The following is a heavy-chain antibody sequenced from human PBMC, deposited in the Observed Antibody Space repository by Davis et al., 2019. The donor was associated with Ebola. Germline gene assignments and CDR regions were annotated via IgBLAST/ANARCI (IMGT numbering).Heavy chain of an antibody. CDR2: IYHSGRT. V-gene: IGHV4-59*01. Sequence: MPSETLSLTCTVSGGSISSYYWSWIRQPPGKGLEWIGYIYHSGRTNYNPSLKSRVTISVDTSKNQFSLKLRSVTAADTAVYYCARDAYYYDSSGYYRVGWCDPWGQGTLVTVSS. D-gene: IGHD3-22*01. CDR3: ARDAYYYDSSGYYRVGWCDP. CDR1: GGSISSYY. J-gene: IGHJ5*02.